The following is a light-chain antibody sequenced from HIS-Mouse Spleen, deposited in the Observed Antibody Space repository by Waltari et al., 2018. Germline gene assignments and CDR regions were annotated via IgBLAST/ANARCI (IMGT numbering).Light chain of an antibody. CDR3: CSYAGSYTWV. V-gene: IGLV2-11*01. CDR1: SSAVGAYNY. Sequence: QSALTQPRSVSGSPGQSVTISCTGTSSAVGAYNYVSWYQQHPGKAPKLMIYDVSKRPSGVPDRFSGSKSGNTASLTISGLQAEDEADYYCCSYAGSYTWVFGGGTKLTVL. J-gene: IGLJ3*02. CDR2: DVS.